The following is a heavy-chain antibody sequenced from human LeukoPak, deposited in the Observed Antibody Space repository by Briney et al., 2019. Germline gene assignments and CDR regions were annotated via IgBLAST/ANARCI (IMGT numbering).Heavy chain of an antibody. Sequence: PGGSLRLSCAASRFTLSTYWMSWVRQAPGKGLEWVAHIKQDGSQEYYADSVKGRFTISRDNSKNTLYLQMNSLRAEDTAVYYCAKAFVEGESSGYWGQGTLVTVSS. J-gene: IGHJ4*02. CDR1: RFTLSTYW. CDR3: AKAFVEGESSGY. CDR2: IKQDGSQE. V-gene: IGHV3-7*01. D-gene: IGHD3-3*01.